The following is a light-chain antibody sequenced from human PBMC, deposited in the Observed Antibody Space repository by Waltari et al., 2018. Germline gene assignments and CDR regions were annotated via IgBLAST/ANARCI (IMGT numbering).Light chain of an antibody. CDR3: AAWDVSLRGI. CDR2: RNN. J-gene: IGLJ1*01. CDR1: TSNVGINY. Sequence: QSVLTQPPSVSGAPGQRVTISCSGSTSNVGINYVSWFQHVPGAAPRLLIYRNNQRPSGVPDRFSGSKSGSSASLAISGLRSEDDADYYCAAWDVSLRGIFGTGTRVTVL. V-gene: IGLV1-47*01.